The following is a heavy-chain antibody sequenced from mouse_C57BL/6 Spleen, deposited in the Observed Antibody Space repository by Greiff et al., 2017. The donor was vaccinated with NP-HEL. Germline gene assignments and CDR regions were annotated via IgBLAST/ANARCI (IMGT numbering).Heavy chain of an antibody. CDR1: GYSITSGYY. J-gene: IGHJ3*01. CDR2: ISYDGSN. V-gene: IGHV3-6*01. Sequence: EVQLKESGPGLVKPSQSLSLTCSVTGYSITSGYYWNWIRQFPGNQLEWMGYISYDGSNNYNPSLKNRISITRDTSKNQFFLKLNSVTTEDTATYYCARDAYYSNGDWGQGTLVTVSA. D-gene: IGHD2-5*01. CDR3: ARDAYYSNGD.